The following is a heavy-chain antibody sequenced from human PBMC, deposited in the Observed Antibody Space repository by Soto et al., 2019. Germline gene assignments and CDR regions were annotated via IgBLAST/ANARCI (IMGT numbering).Heavy chain of an antibody. CDR3: ATDRDYDVLTGYYKPFAY. Sequence: ASVKVSCKVSGYTLTELSMHWLRQAPGKGLEWFVCFDPEDVETIYAQKFQGRVTMTEDTSTDTAYMELSSLRSEDTAVYYCATDRDYDVLTGYYKPFAYWGQGTLVTVSS. CDR2: FDPEDVET. J-gene: IGHJ4*02. D-gene: IGHD3-9*01. V-gene: IGHV1-24*01. CDR1: GYTLTELS.